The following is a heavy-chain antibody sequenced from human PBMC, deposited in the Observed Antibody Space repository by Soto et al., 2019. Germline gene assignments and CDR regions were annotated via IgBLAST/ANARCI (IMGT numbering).Heavy chain of an antibody. CDR2: IYYSGST. V-gene: IGHV4-59*08. D-gene: IGHD4-17*01. Sequence: SETLSLTCTVSGGSISSYYWSWIRQPPGKGLEWIGYIYYSGSTNYNPSLKSRVTISVDTSKNQFSLKLSSVTAADTAVYYCARVPIYGDYVFFDYWGQGTLVTVSS. J-gene: IGHJ4*02. CDR3: ARVPIYGDYVFFDY. CDR1: GGSISSYY.